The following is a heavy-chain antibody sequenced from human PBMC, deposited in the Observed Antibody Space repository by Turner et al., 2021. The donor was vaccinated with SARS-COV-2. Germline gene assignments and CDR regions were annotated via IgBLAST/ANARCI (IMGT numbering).Heavy chain of an antibody. Sequence: QVQLVESGGGVVQPGLSLRLSCAASGFTFSSYAMHWVRQAPGKGLERVAVRSYDGSNKDYADSVKGRFTIARDNSKNTLYLQMNSLRAEDTAVYFCARGEYYYGSSGYYNPNWFDPWGQGTLVTVSS. CDR3: ARGEYYYGSSGYYNPNWFDP. CDR1: GFTFSSYA. CDR2: RSYDGSNK. J-gene: IGHJ5*02. V-gene: IGHV3-30*04. D-gene: IGHD3-22*01.